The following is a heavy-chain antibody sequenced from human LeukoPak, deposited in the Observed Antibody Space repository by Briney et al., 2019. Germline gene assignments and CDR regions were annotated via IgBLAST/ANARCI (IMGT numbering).Heavy chain of an antibody. J-gene: IGHJ5*02. CDR3: ARGLGYCSSTSCYSFFDP. V-gene: IGHV1-46*01. D-gene: IGHD2-2*01. Sequence: ASVKVSCKASGYTFTSYYMHWVRQAPGQGLEWMGIINPSGGSTSYAQKFQGRVTMTRDTSTSTVYMVLSSLRSEDTAVFYCARGLGYCSSTSCYSFFDPWGQGTLVTVSS. CDR2: INPSGGST. CDR1: GYTFTSYY.